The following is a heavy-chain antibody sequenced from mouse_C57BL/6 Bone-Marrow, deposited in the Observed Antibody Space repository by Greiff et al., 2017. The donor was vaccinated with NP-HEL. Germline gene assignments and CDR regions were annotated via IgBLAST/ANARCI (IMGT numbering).Heavy chain of an antibody. CDR1: GYTFTSYG. CDR3: LYDGYYVWGMDY. D-gene: IGHD2-3*01. CDR2: IYPRGGNT. J-gene: IGHJ4*01. Sequence: VQLQQSGAELARPGASVKLSCTASGYTFTSYGISWVKQRTGQGLEWIGEIYPRGGNTYYNEKFKGKATLTADKSSSTAYMELRSLTSEDSAVYFCLYDGYYVWGMDYGGQGTSATVSS. V-gene: IGHV1-81*01.